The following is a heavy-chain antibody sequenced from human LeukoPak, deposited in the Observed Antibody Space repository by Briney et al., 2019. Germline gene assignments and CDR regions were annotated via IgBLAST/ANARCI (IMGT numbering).Heavy chain of an antibody. J-gene: IGHJ6*02. CDR2: ISGSGGST. CDR3: AKADMSYYYGMDV. CDR1: GFTFKNYA. Sequence: GGSLRLSCAASGFTFKNYAMSWVRQAPGKGLEWVSAISGSGGSTYYADSVKGRFTISRDNSKNTLYLQMNSLRAEDTAVYYCAKADMSYYYGMDVWGQGTTVTVSS. D-gene: IGHD3-9*01. V-gene: IGHV3-23*01.